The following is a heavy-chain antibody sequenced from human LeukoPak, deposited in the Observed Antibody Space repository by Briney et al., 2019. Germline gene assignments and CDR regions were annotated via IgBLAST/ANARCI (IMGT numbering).Heavy chain of an antibody. CDR2: IYYSGST. Sequence: KASETLSLTCTVSGGSTSSYYWSWIRQPPGKGLEWIGYIYYSGSTNYNPSLKSRVTISVDTSKNQFSLKLSSVTAADTAVYYCARGITMVRGVILDYWGQGTLVTVSS. J-gene: IGHJ4*02. CDR3: ARGITMVRGVILDY. V-gene: IGHV4-59*01. D-gene: IGHD3-10*01. CDR1: GGSTSSYY.